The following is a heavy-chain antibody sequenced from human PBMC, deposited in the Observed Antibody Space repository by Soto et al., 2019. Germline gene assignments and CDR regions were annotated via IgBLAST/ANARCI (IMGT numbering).Heavy chain of an antibody. D-gene: IGHD4-17*01. J-gene: IGHJ4*02. CDR3: AKDRYGDFGGIDY. CDR1: GFTFSTYA. V-gene: IGHV3-23*01. Sequence: EVQLLESGGGLVQPGGSLRLSCAASGFTFSTYAMIWVRQAPGKGLEWVSVITGSGGSTYYADSVKGRFTISRDTSKNAVWLQMDSLRVEDTAVYYCAKDRYGDFGGIDYWGPGTMVTVSS. CDR2: ITGSGGST.